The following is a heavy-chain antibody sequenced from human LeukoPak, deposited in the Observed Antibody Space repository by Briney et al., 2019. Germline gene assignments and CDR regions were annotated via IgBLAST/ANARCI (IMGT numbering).Heavy chain of an antibody. CDR2: ISGSGGTT. Sequence: PGGSLRLSCAVSGFTFSSYGMNWVRQAPGKELEWVSGISGSGGTTYYADSVKGRFTISRDNSKNSLSLQVSSLRAEHTAVYYCAKTNGYYSDWGQGTLVTVSS. J-gene: IGHJ4*02. D-gene: IGHD3-22*01. V-gene: IGHV3-23*01. CDR3: AKTNGYYSD. CDR1: GFTFSSYG.